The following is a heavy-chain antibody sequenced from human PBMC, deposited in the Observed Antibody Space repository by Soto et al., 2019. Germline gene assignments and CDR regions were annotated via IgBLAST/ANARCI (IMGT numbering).Heavy chain of an antibody. D-gene: IGHD1-26*01. CDR1: GFTFSTYG. Sequence: ESGGGVVQPGRSLRLSCAASGFTFSTYGMHWVRQAPGKGLEWVAVVSYDGTKKYYADSVKGRFTISRDNSKNTLNLQMNSLRAEDTAVYYCAKDGGGGSYPNWFDPWGQGTLVTVSS. V-gene: IGHV3-30*18. CDR3: AKDGGGGSYPNWFDP. CDR2: VSYDGTKK. J-gene: IGHJ5*02.